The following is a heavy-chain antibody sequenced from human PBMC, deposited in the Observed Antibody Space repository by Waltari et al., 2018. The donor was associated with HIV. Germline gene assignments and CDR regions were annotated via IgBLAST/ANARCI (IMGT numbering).Heavy chain of an antibody. CDR2: SNPNTGGA. Sequence: QLVQSGAEIKKPGDSVRVSCKSSGNSFSGSYIHWVRRPPAYEFEWLEWSNPNTGGANYAQKFQGRVTMIRDTSVTATYMNLTALTSADTAVYFCVSSYQRSTGHASAFDIWGQGTVISVSS. CDR3: VSSYQRSTGHASAFDI. J-gene: IGHJ3*02. CDR1: GNSFSGSY. V-gene: IGHV1-2*02. D-gene: IGHD2-2*01.